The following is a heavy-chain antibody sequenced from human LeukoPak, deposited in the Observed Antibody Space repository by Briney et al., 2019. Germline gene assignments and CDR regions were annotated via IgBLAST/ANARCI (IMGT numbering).Heavy chain of an antibody. V-gene: IGHV3-23*01. CDR3: AKDTAMVLRPPDY. D-gene: IGHD5-18*01. J-gene: IGHJ4*02. CDR2: ISGSGGST. CDR1: GFTFISYA. Sequence: PGGSLRVSCAASGFTFISYAMSWVRQARGKGLEWVSAISGSGGSTYYADSVKGRFTISRDNSKNTLYLQMNSLRAEDTAVYYCAKDTAMVLRPPDYWGQGTLVTVSS.